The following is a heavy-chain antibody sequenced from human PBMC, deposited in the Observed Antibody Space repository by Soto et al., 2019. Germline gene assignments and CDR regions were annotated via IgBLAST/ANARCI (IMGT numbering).Heavy chain of an antibody. CDR3: SRDVVLRDGGRCFVVPLDV. J-gene: IGHJ6*03. CDR1: GFTVSRKY. V-gene: IGHV3-66*01. D-gene: IGHD2-15*01. Sequence: GGSLRLSCEASGFTVSRKYMSWVRQAPGKGQEWVSLIQSGGPTYYADSVKGRFTISRDTSENTVHLQMDSLRAEDTAVFYCSRDVVLRDGGRCFVVPLDVWGKGIRVTVSS. CDR2: IQSGGPT.